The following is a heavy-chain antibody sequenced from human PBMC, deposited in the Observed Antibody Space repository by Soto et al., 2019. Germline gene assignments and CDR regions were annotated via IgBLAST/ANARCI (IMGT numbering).Heavy chain of an antibody. Sequence: SETLSLTCAVSGYSISSSNWWGWIRQPPGKGLEWIGYIYYSGNTYYNPSLESRGIMSLDTSKNQFSLKLSSVTAVDTAVYYCARTDSGWFYFDDWGQGNMVTVSS. D-gene: IGHD6-13*01. CDR3: ARTDSGWFYFDD. J-gene: IGHJ4*02. CDR1: GYSISSSNW. V-gene: IGHV4-28*01. CDR2: IYYSGNT.